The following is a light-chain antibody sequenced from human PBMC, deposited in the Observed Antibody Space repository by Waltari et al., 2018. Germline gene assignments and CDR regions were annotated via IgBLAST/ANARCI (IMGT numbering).Light chain of an antibody. CDR3: QQYSSYPPWT. J-gene: IGKJ1*01. CDR1: QSISSG. CDR2: KAS. Sequence: DIQMTQSPSTLSASVGDRVTITCRASQSISSGLAWYQQKPGKAPKLLLYKASNLESGVLSRFSGSGSGTAFALTTSSLQPDDFATYYCQQYSSYPPWTFGQGTKVEIK. V-gene: IGKV1-5*03.